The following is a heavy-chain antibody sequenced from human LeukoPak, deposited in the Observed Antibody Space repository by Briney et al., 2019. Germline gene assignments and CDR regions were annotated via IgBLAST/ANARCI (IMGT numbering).Heavy chain of an antibody. Sequence: SETLSLTCAVSGGSISSGGYSWSWIRQPPGKGLEWIGYIYHSGSTYYDPSLKSRVTISVDRSKNQFSLKLSSVTAADTAVYYCARLWWQYCGGDCHPNAFDIWGQGTMVTVSS. V-gene: IGHV4-30-2*01. D-gene: IGHD2-21*02. J-gene: IGHJ3*02. CDR2: IYHSGST. CDR1: GGSISSGGYS. CDR3: ARLWWQYCGGDCHPNAFDI.